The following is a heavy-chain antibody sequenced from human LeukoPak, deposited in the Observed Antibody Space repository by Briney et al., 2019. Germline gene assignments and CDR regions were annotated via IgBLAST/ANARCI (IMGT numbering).Heavy chain of an antibody. V-gene: IGHV4-59*01. J-gene: IGHJ3*02. CDR3: ARGDSGDTFDI. Sequence: ETLSLTCPVFGGSINNYVWSWIRQPPGKGLEWVGYIYNSGSTNYNPSLKSRVTKSVDTSMNQFSLKLSSVTAADTAVYYCARGDSGDTFDIWGQGTMVTVSS. CDR2: IYNSGST. D-gene: IGHD4-17*01. CDR1: GGSINNYV.